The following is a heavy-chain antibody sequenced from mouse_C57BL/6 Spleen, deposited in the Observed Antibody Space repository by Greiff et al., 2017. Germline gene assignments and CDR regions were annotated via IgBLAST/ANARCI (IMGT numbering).Heavy chain of an antibody. CDR2: ISDGGSYT. D-gene: IGHD3-2*02. V-gene: IGHV5-4*03. CDR1: GFTFSSYA. CDR3: ARGSSGRYAMDY. Sequence: EVNVVESGGGLVKPGGSLKLSCAASGFTFSSYAMSWVRQTPEKRLEWVATISDGGSYTYYPDNVKGRFTISRDNAKNNLYLQMSHLKSEDTAMXYGARGSSGRYAMDYWGQGTSVTVSS. J-gene: IGHJ4*01.